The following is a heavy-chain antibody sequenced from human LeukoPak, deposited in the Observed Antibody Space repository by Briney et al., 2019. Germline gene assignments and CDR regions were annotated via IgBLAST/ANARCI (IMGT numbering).Heavy chain of an antibody. CDR3: ARDRSAFDI. J-gene: IGHJ3*02. Sequence: SETLSLTCAVYGGSFSGYYWSWIRQPPGKGLEWIGEINHSGSTNYNPSLKSRVTISVDTSKNQFSLKLSSVTAADTAVYYCARDRSAFDIWGQGTMVTVSS. CDR2: INHSGST. V-gene: IGHV4-34*01. CDR1: GGSFSGYY.